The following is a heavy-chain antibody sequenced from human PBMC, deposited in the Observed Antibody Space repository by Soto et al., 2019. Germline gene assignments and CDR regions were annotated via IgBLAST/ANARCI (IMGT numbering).Heavy chain of an antibody. CDR3: AGQGITIFGVVMRRMYYFDY. D-gene: IGHD3-3*01. CDR1: GGTFSSYA. V-gene: IGHV1-69*13. CDR2: IIPIFGTA. Sequence: SVKVSCKASGGTFSSYAISWVRQAPGQGLEWMGGIIPIFGTANYAQKFQGRVTITADESTSTAYMELSSLRSEDTAVYYCAGQGITIFGVVMRRMYYFDYWGQGTLVTVSS. J-gene: IGHJ4*02.